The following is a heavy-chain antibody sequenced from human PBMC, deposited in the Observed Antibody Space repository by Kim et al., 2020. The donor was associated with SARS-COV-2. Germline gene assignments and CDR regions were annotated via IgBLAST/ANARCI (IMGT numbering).Heavy chain of an antibody. V-gene: IGHV3-30*18. CDR3: AKDCLTGPGVWGSYRYGPFDY. CDR2: ISYDGSNK. J-gene: IGHJ4*02. Sequence: GGSLRLSCAASGFTFSSYGMHWVRQAPGKGLEWVAVISYDGSNKYYADSVKGRFTISRDNSKNTLYLQMNSLRAEDTAVYYCAKDCLTGPGVWGSYRYGPFDYWGQGTLVTVSS. D-gene: IGHD3-16*02. CDR1: GFTFSSYG.